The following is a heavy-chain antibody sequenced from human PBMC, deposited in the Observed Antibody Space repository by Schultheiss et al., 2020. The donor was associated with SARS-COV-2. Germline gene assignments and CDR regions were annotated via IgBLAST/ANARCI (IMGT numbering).Heavy chain of an antibody. CDR2: IKQDGSEK. V-gene: IGHV3-7*01. CDR1: GFTFSSYA. D-gene: IGHD1-26*01. CDR3: ARGGEWELSAFDI. Sequence: GGSLRLSCAASGFTFSSYAMHWVRQAPGKGLEWVANIKQDGSEKYYVDSVKGRFTISRDNAKNSLYLQMNSLRAEDTAVYYCARGGEWELSAFDIWGQGTMVTVSS. J-gene: IGHJ3*02.